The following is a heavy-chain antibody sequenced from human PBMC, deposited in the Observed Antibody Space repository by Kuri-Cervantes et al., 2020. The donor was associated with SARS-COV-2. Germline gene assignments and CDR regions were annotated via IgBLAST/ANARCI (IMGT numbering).Heavy chain of an antibody. CDR1: GFTVSSNY. J-gene: IGHJ4*02. V-gene: IGHV3-53*01. Sequence: GGSLRLSCAASGFTVSSNYMSWVRQAPGKGLEWVSVIYSGGSIYYADSVKGRFTISRDNSKNTLYLQMNSLRAEDTAVYYCARDRGYGSGSYSDYWGQGTLVTVSS. CDR3: ARDRGYGSGSYSDY. CDR2: IYSGGSI. D-gene: IGHD3-10*01.